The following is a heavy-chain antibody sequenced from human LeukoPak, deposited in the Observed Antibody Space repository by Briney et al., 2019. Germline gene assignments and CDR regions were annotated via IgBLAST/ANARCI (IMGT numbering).Heavy chain of an antibody. CDR1: GYTFTSYA. D-gene: IGHD6-19*01. Sequence: ASVKVSCKASGYTFTSYAMHWVRQAPGQRLEWMGWINAGNGNTKYSQKFQGRVTITRDTSASTAYMELSSLRSEDTAVYYCARDLGSVAGLGGIWFDPWGQGTLVTVSS. CDR2: INAGNGNT. J-gene: IGHJ5*02. CDR3: ARDLGSVAGLGGIWFDP. V-gene: IGHV1-3*01.